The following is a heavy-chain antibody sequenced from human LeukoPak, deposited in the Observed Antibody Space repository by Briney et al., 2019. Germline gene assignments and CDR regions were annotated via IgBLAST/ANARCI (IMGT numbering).Heavy chain of an antibody. D-gene: IGHD6-19*01. CDR2: IYWDGDK. J-gene: IGHJ5*02. CDR1: GFSLSTSGVG. CDR3: AHSGGYSSGWYGPPQNWFDP. V-gene: IGHV2-5*02. Sequence: ESGPTLVKPTQTLTLTCTFSGFSLSTSGVGVGWIRQPPGKALEWLALIYWDGDKRYSPSLKSRLTITKDTSKNQVVLTMTNMDPVDTATYYCAHSGGYSSGWYGPPQNWFDPWGQGTLVTVSS.